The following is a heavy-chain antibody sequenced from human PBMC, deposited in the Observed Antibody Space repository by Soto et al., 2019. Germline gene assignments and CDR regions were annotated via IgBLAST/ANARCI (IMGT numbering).Heavy chain of an antibody. CDR3: AVTVTGSRSPLAH. CDR1: GGIFSRYA. Sequence: QVHLVQSGSEVKKPGSSVKVSCQASGGIFSRYAFSWVRQAPGQGLEWMGGIIPIYASPNYAQNFQGRVTVTADKATSTAYLELSRLKFADSAIYYCAVTVTGSRSPLAHWGRGTLVIVSS. J-gene: IGHJ4*02. CDR2: IIPIYASP. D-gene: IGHD3-9*01. V-gene: IGHV1-69*06.